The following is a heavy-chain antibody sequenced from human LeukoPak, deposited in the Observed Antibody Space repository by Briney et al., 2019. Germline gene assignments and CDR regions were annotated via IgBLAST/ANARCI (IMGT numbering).Heavy chain of an antibody. CDR1: GYSISGGYY. V-gene: IGHV4-38-2*01. Sequence: SGTLSLTCAVSGYSISGGYYWGWIRQPPGKGLEWIGSIYHSGSTYYNPSLKSRVTISVDTSKNQFSLKLSSVTAADTAVYYCASDTRTVTSVLFDYWGQGTLVTVSS. D-gene: IGHD4-17*01. CDR2: IYHSGST. J-gene: IGHJ4*02. CDR3: ASDTRTVTSVLFDY.